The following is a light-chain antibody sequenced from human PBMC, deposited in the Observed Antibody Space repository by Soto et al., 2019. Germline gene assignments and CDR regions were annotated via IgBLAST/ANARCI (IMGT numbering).Light chain of an antibody. V-gene: IGKV1-33*01. Sequence: DIQMTQSPSFLSASIGHSVTITCKASQDISHYLNWYQQKPGKALKLLIYDASNLHPGVPSRFRGSGSGTEFSFNITSLKHEDVATYYCQQYDDLPITLGQGTRLEIK. CDR2: DAS. J-gene: IGKJ5*01. CDR1: QDISHY. CDR3: QQYDDLPIT.